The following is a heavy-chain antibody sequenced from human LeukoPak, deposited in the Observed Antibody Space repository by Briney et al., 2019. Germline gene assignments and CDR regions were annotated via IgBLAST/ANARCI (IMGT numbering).Heavy chain of an antibody. Sequence: ASVKVSCKASGYTFTNYGINWVRQAPGQGLEWMGWISAYNGNTNYTQKLQGRVTMTTDTSTSTVYMELESLRSDDTAVYYCAGGEKYGSSSGASWFDPWGQGTLVTVSS. V-gene: IGHV1-18*01. CDR2: ISAYNGNT. CDR1: GYTFTNYG. CDR3: AGGEKYGSSSGASWFDP. D-gene: IGHD6-6*01. J-gene: IGHJ5*02.